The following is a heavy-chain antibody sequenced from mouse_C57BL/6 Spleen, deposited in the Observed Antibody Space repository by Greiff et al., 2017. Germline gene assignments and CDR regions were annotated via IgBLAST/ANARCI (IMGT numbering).Heavy chain of an antibody. J-gene: IGHJ3*01. CDR1: GFTFSDYG. V-gene: IGHV5-17*01. CDR2: ISSGSSTI. D-gene: IGHD2-4*01. CDR3: ARDYDYDGPWFAY. Sequence: EVKLMEPGGGLVKPGGSLKLSCAASGFTFSDYGMHWVRQAPEKGLEWVANISSGSSTINYADKVKGRFTLSRDNAKNTLFLQMTSLRSEDAAMYYCARDYDYDGPWFAYWGKGTLVTVSA.